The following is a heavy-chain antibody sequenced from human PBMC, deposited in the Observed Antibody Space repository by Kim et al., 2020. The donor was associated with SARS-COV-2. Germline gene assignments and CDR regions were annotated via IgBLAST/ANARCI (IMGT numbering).Heavy chain of an antibody. CDR1: GFTVSSYV. CDR3: GRLDFGDDY. CDR2: IYPDGYP. J-gene: IGHJ4*02. Sequence: GGSLRLSCAASGFTVSSYVMSWVRQTPGKGLEWVSLIYPDGYPYYADSVKGRFTISRDTSESTLYLQMNSLRADDTAVYYFGRLDFGDDYWGQGTPVTVSS. D-gene: IGHD4-17*01. V-gene: IGHV3-53*01.